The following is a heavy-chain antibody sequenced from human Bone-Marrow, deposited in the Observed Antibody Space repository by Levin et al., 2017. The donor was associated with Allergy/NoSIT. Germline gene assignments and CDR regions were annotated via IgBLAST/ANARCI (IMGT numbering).Heavy chain of an antibody. CDR1: GFTFNTHA. Sequence: GGSLRLSCAASGFTFNTHAMTWVRQAPGTELEWVSTISASGDDTWSAASVRGRFTISRDNSKNTLFLQMSSLRAEDTAVYYCAKDGHSTNYYYYMDVWGKGTTVTVS. CDR2: ISASGDDT. CDR3: AKDGHSTNYYYYMDV. D-gene: IGHD5-18*01. J-gene: IGHJ6*03. V-gene: IGHV3-23*01.